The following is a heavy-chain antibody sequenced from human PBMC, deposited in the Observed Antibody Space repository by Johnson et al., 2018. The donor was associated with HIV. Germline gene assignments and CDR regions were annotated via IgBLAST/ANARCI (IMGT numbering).Heavy chain of an antibody. CDR2: ISYDGNNK. CDR3: ARSRNDKWELLLDAFDI. D-gene: IGHD1-26*01. J-gene: IGHJ3*02. CDR1: GFTFSSYA. Sequence: QMLLVESGGGVVQPGRSLRLSCASSGFTFSSYAMHWVRQAPGKGLKWVAVISYDGNNKYYADSVKGRFTISRDNSKNTLYLQINSLRAEDTAVYYCARSRNDKWELLLDAFDIWGQGTMVTVSS. V-gene: IGHV3-30-3*01.